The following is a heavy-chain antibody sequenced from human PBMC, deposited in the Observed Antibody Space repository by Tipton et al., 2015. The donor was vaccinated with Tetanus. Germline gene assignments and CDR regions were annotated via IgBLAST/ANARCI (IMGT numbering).Heavy chain of an antibody. V-gene: IGHV4-59*04. Sequence: TLSLTCTVSGDSMTRYYWSWIRQPPGKGLEWIGNIYYNGNTLQNPSLKSRVTMSLDKSKNQFSLKLRSVTAADTAFYYCSRTAVNWFDPWGPGILVTVSS. CDR2: IYYNGNT. CDR3: SRTAVNWFDP. CDR1: GDSMTRYY. J-gene: IGHJ5*02. D-gene: IGHD1-1*01.